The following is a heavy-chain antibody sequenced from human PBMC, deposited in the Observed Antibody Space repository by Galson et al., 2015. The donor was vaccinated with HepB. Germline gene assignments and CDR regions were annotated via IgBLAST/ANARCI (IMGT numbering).Heavy chain of an antibody. CDR3: ARDVSMIVSGVSFDY. CDR1: GYTFTNYG. Sequence: SVKVSCKASGYTFTNYGVSWVRQAPGQGLEWMGWISTYNGETKYAQKFQDRVTMTTDTSTSAAYMELRGLRSADTAIYFCARDVSMIVSGVSFDYWGQGTLVTVSS. J-gene: IGHJ4*02. CDR2: ISTYNGET. V-gene: IGHV1-18*01. D-gene: IGHD3-3*02.